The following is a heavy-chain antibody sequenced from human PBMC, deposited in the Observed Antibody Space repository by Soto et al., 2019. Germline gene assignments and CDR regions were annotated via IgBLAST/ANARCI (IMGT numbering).Heavy chain of an antibody. V-gene: IGHV1-69*01. D-gene: IGHD1-26*01. Sequence: QVQLVQSGAEVKKPGSSVKVSCKASGGTFSSYSINWVRQAPGQGLEWMGEIIPIFGTANYAQKFQGRVKITADESTSTAYMELRSLRSVDTAVYYCARDGGRHSGGIDYWGQGTLVSVSS. CDR1: GGTFSSYS. J-gene: IGHJ4*02. CDR2: IIPIFGTA. CDR3: ARDGGRHSGGIDY.